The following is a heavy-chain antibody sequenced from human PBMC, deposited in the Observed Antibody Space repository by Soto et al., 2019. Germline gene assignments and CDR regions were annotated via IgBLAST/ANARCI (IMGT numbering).Heavy chain of an antibody. CDR3: ASDRGGSGSYPYYYYGIDD. CDR2: IYYSGST. D-gene: IGHD3-10*01. Sequence: PSETLSLTCTVSGGTINSYYWSWIRQPPGKGLEWIGYIYYSGSTNYNPSLKSRVTISVDTSKNQFSLKLSSVTAADTAVYYCASDRGGSGSYPYYYYGIDDWGQGITVTVSS. J-gene: IGHJ6*02. V-gene: IGHV4-59*01. CDR1: GGTINSYY.